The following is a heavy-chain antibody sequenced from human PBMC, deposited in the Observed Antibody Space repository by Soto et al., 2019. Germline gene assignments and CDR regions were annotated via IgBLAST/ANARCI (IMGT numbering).Heavy chain of an antibody. D-gene: IGHD3-22*01. CDR2: LCSGANT. CDR3: ARSNSYYDSSDYYYFDY. Sequence: PGGSLRLSCAVSGFSVSSNYMSWVCQAPGKGLEWVSILCSGANTHYADSVKGRFTISRDNSKNTLYLQMNSLRAEDTAVYYCARSNSYYDSSDYYYFDYWGQGTLVTVSS. J-gene: IGHJ4*02. V-gene: IGHV3-66*01. CDR1: GFSVSSNY.